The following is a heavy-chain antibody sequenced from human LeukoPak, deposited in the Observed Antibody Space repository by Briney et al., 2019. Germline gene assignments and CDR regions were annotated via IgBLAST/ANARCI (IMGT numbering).Heavy chain of an antibody. CDR2: ISSGSSFI. V-gene: IGHV3-21*01. CDR1: GFTFSTYS. D-gene: IGHD3-22*01. Sequence: KPGGSLRLSCAASGFTFSTYSMNWVRQAPGKGLEWVSSISSGSSFIYYADSVKGRFTISRDNAKNSLFLQTNSLRAEDTAVYYCARESSGYFYWGQGTLVTVSS. J-gene: IGHJ4*02. CDR3: ARESSGYFY.